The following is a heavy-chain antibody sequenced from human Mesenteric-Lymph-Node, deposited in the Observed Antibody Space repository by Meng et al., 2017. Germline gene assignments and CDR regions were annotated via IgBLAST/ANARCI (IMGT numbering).Heavy chain of an antibody. CDR2: IYYKGST. Sequence: QLQQHGGGGGLFVRSVTLSLTCAVSGGSISGGNYVWSWLRQPPGKGLEWFEYIYYKGSTYYIPALKSRVTITVNTSKNQFSLRLSSVPAADTAGYYWARGPTTYFDYWGQGTLVTVSS. V-gene: IGHV4-30-4*01. D-gene: IGHD4-17*01. CDR1: GGSISGGNYV. CDR3: ARGPTTYFDY. J-gene: IGHJ4*02.